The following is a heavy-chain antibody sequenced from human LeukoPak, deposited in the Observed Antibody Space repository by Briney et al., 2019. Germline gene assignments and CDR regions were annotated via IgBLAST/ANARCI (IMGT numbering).Heavy chain of an antibody. J-gene: IGHJ4*02. D-gene: IGHD2-15*01. CDR3: AKAGDTPTYYFDY. Sequence: GGSLRLSCAASGFTVSSNYMSWVRQAPGKGLEWVSVIYSGGSTYYADSVKGRFTISRDNSKNTLYLQMNSLRAEDTAVYYCAKAGDTPTYYFDYWGQGTLVTVSS. CDR1: GFTVSSNY. V-gene: IGHV3-66*01. CDR2: IYSGGST.